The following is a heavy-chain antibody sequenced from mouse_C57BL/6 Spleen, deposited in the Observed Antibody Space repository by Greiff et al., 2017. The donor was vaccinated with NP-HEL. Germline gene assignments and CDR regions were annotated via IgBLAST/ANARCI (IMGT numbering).Heavy chain of an antibody. CDR1: GFTFSDYY. CDR3: AREADSSGYVYYAMDY. Sequence: EVHLVESEGGLVQPGSSMKLSCTASGFTFSDYYMAWVRQVPEKGLEWVANINYDGSSTYYLDSLKSRFIISRDNAKNTLYLQMSSLKSEDTATYYCAREADSSGYVYYAMDYWGQGTSVTVSS. J-gene: IGHJ4*01. D-gene: IGHD3-2*02. V-gene: IGHV5-16*01. CDR2: INYDGSST.